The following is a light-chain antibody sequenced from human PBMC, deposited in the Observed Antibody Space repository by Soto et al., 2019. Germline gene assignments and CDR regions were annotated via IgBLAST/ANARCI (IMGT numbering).Light chain of an antibody. CDR3: TTWGGSLSGWL. CDR2: KNN. V-gene: IGLV1-47*01. Sequence: QSVLTQPPSASGTPGQRVTISCSGSSSNLGSNYVYWYQQLPGTAPKLLIYKNNQRPSGVPDRFSGSKSGSSASLAISGLRSEDEADYYCTTWGGSLSGWLFGGGTKLTVL. J-gene: IGLJ3*02. CDR1: SSNLGSNY.